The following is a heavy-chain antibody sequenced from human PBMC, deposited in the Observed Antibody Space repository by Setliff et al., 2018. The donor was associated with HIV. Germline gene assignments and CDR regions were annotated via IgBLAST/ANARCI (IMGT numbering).Heavy chain of an antibody. CDR1: GFTFSSYA. V-gene: IGHV3-30*04. Sequence: PGGSLRLSCAASGFTFSSYAMHWVRQSPGKGLEWMAVISHDETDKYYADSVKGRFTISRDNSKNMLYLQMNSLRAEDTAVYYCAKDGQRVGYGSDFDYWGQGTLVTVSS. J-gene: IGHJ4*02. CDR3: AKDGQRVGYGSDFDY. D-gene: IGHD6-25*01. CDR2: ISHDETDK.